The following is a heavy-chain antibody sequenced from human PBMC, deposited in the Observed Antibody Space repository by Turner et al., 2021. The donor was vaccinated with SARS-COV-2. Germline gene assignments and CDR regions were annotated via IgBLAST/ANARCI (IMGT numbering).Heavy chain of an antibody. V-gene: IGHV1-24*01. CDR2: FDPEDGET. D-gene: IGHD1-26*01. J-gene: IGHJ5*01. CDR1: GYTLTELS. CDR3: ATIAPLERATQWFDP. Sequence: QVQLVQSGAEVQTSGVSVKVSCKVCGYTLTELSMHWVRQAPGKGLEWMGSFDPEDGETNNAQKIQGRIIMTEDTSTDTAYMELSSLRSENTAVYYWATIAPLERATQWFDPWGQGTLVTVSS.